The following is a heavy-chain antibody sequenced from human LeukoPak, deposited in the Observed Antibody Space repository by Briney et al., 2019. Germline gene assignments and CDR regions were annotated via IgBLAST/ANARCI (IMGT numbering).Heavy chain of an antibody. CDR3: ARDEWTSGNGFHL. V-gene: IGHV3-21*06. CDR2: ISSSGSR. J-gene: IGHJ5*02. Sequence: GGSLRLSCADSGFTFSSYSMDWVRQAPGKGLEWVASISSSGSRYYGDSVKGRFTISRDNAKNTLYLQMNSLRAGDTAVYYCARDEWTSGNGFHLWGQGTLVTVSS. CDR1: GFTFSSYS. D-gene: IGHD1-26*01.